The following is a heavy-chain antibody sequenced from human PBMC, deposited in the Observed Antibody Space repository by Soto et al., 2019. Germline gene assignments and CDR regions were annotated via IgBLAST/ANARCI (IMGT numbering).Heavy chain of an antibody. Sequence: EVQLVESGGGLIQPGGSLRLSCAASGFSVSTNYLTWVRQAPGTGLESVAVIYADGNMYYVDSVQGRFTISRDNSKNKLYLQMNSLRAEDTAVYYCATPGPKWPRRSFEIWGQGTMVTVSS. V-gene: IGHV3-53*01. CDR3: ATPGPKWPRRSFEI. CDR2: IYADGNM. D-gene: IGHD5-12*01. CDR1: GFSVSTNY. J-gene: IGHJ3*02.